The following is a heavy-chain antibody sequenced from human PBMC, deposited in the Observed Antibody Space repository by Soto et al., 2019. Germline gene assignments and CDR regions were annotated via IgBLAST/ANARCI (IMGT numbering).Heavy chain of an antibody. CDR1: GGSISSYY. CDR3: ARVDTAMVTPDY. D-gene: IGHD5-18*01. J-gene: IGHJ4*02. CDR2: IYYSGST. Sequence: SETLSLTCTVSGGSISSYYWSWIRQPPGKGLEWIGYIYYSGSTNYNPSLKSRVTISVDTSKNQFSLKLSSVTAADTAVYYCARVDTAMVTPDYWGQGTLVTVSS. V-gene: IGHV4-59*01.